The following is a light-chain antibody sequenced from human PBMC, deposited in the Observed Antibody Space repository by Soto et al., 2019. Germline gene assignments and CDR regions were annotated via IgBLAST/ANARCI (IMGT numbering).Light chain of an antibody. CDR1: QSISSW. CDR3: QQYDHFPWT. V-gene: IGKV1-5*03. CDR2: KAS. J-gene: IGKJ1*01. Sequence: DGQMTQSPSTLSASVGDRVTITCRASQSISSWLAWYKQNPGKAPNLMIYKASSLESGVPSTFSGSGLGTEFTLTISSLQPDDVETYYCQQYDHFPWTFGQGTKVDIK.